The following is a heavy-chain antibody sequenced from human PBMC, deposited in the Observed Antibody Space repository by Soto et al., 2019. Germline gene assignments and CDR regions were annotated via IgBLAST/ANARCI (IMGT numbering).Heavy chain of an antibody. Sequence: QVQLVESGGGVVQPGRSLRLSCAASGFTFSRYTMHWVRQAPGKGLEWVAVTSYDGSTKYYADSVKGRFTISRDNSKNTLYLQMNSLRAEDTAAYYCAKDGGFDYGFWYFDLWGRGTLVTVSS. V-gene: IGHV3-30-3*01. D-gene: IGHD4-17*01. CDR1: GFTFSRYT. CDR3: AKDGGFDYGFWYFDL. J-gene: IGHJ2*01. CDR2: TSYDGSTK.